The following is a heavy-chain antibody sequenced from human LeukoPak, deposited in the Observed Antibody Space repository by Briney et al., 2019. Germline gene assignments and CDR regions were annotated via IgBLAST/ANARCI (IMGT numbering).Heavy chain of an antibody. Sequence: SGTLSLTCAVSGGSISSSNWWSWVRQPPGKGLEWIGEIYHSGSTNYNPSLKSRVTISVDTSKNQFSLKLSSVTAADTAVYYCARGRRGYSYGDAFDIWGQGTMVTVSS. J-gene: IGHJ3*02. CDR1: GGSISSSNW. CDR3: ARGRRGYSYGDAFDI. D-gene: IGHD5-18*01. V-gene: IGHV4-4*02. CDR2: IYHSGST.